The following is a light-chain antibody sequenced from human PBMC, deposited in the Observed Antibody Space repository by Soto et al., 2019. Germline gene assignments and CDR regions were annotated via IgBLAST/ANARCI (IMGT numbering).Light chain of an antibody. CDR1: QSISSW. J-gene: IGKJ4*01. V-gene: IGKV3-11*01. CDR2: DAS. Sequence: EIVLTQSPSTLSSSVGERATISCRASQSISSWLVWYQQKPGQAPRVLIYDASNLVTGIPSRFSGSGSGTEFTLTISSLDPEDFAIYYCQQRNSYPVTFGGGTKLEIK. CDR3: QQRNSYPVT.